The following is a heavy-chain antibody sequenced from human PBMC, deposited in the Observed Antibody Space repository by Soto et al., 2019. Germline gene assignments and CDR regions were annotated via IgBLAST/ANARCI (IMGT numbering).Heavy chain of an antibody. V-gene: IGHV4-59*01. D-gene: IGHD2-8*01. CDR1: GGSISSYY. Sequence: SETLSLTCTVSGGSISSYYWSWIRQPPGKGLEWIGYIYYSGSTNYNPSLKSRVTISVDTSKNQFSLKLSSVTAADTAVYYCARADRMLSLFDYWGQGTLVTVSS. CDR2: IYYSGST. J-gene: IGHJ4*02. CDR3: ARADRMLSLFDY.